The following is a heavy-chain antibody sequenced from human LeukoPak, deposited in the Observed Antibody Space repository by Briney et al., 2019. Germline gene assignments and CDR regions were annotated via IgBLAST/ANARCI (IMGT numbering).Heavy chain of an antibody. CDR2: ISAYNGNT. D-gene: IGHD5-18*01. CDR1: GYTFTSYG. V-gene: IGHV1-18*01. CDR3: ARVRDNSGGYSYASSFDY. J-gene: IGHJ4*02. Sequence: ASVKVSCKASGYTFTSYGISWVRQAPGQGLEWMGWISAYNGNTNYAQKLQGRVTMTTDTSTSTAYMELRSLRSDDTAVYYCARVRDNSGGYSYASSFDYWGQGSLVTVPS.